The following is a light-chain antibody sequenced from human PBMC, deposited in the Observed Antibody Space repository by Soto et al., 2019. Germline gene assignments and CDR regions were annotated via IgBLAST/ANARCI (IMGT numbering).Light chain of an antibody. J-gene: IGLJ2*01. CDR1: SSDVGSYNL. Sequence: QSALTQPASVSGSPGQSITISCTGTSSDVGSYNLVSWYQQHPGKAPKLMIYEGSKRPSGVSNRFSGSKSGNTASLTISGLQAEDAADYYCCSYAGSSTSVVFGGGTKVTVL. CDR2: EGS. V-gene: IGLV2-23*01. CDR3: CSYAGSSTSVV.